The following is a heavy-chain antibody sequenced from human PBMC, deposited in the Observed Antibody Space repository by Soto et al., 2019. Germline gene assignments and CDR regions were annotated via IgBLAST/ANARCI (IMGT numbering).Heavy chain of an antibody. Sequence: ASVKVSCKASGYTFTRYTMSWVRQAPGQRLEWMGWINPDNGNTKSSQKFQDRVIITRDTSASTAYMDLSSLRSEDTAVYYCARGIATGELDPWGQGTLVTVSS. CDR3: ARGIATGELDP. V-gene: IGHV1-3*01. J-gene: IGHJ5*02. D-gene: IGHD2-15*01. CDR1: GYTFTRYT. CDR2: INPDNGNT.